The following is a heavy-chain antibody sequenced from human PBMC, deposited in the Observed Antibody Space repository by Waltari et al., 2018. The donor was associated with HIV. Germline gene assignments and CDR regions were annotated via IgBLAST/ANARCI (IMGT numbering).Heavy chain of an antibody. J-gene: IGHJ5*02. CDR2: VSHSGNT. CDR1: VWSLSGYY. CDR3: ARYSGRLTKDWFDP. V-gene: IGHV4-34*02. D-gene: IGHD1-26*01. Sequence: QLQLQQRRAGRLTCSDTPSVIRAVYVWSLSGYYWAWLRQPPGRGLEWIGEVSHSGNTNYNPSLKTRVTVAIDTSKNQFSLKMRLLTAADTAMYFCARYSGRLTKDWFDPWGQGTLVSVS.